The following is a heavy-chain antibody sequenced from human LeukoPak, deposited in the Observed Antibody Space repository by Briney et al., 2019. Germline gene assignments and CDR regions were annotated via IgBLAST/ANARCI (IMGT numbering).Heavy chain of an antibody. D-gene: IGHD3/OR15-3a*01. Sequence: ASVTVSCTASGYTFTSYAMHWVRQAPGQRLEWMGWINAGNGNTKYSQKFQGRVTITADESTSTAYMELSSLRSEDTAVYYCARDAGLGNQGIDYWGQGTLVTVSS. CDR1: GYTFTSYA. J-gene: IGHJ4*02. V-gene: IGHV1-3*01. CDR3: ARDAGLGNQGIDY. CDR2: INAGNGNT.